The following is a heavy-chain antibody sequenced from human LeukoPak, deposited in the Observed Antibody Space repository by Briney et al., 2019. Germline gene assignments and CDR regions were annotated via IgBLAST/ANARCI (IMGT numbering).Heavy chain of an antibody. V-gene: IGHV1-18*01. CDR1: GYTFTSYG. Sequence: ASVTDSCMASGYTFTSYGISGVRQAPGQGLEGMGWISAYNGKTNYTQKREGRVTMTTDTSTITDYMELTSLKSDDTAVYYCARDTGVVPAAQPVDYWGQGTLVTVSS. CDR3: ARDTGVVPAAQPVDY. CDR2: ISAYNGKT. J-gene: IGHJ4*02. D-gene: IGHD2-2*01.